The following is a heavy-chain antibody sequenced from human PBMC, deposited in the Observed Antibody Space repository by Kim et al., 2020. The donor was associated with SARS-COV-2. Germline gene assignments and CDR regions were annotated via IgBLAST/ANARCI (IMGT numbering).Heavy chain of an antibody. Sequence: SPSPKSRVTISVDTSKNQFSLKLSSVTAADTAVYYWARDPPGGQWLNFDYWGQGTLVTVSS. CDR3: ARDPPGGQWLNFDY. V-gene: IGHV4-59*01. J-gene: IGHJ4*02. D-gene: IGHD6-19*01.